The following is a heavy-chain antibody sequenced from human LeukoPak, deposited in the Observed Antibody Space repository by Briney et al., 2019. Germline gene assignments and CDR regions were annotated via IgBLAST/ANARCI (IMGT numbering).Heavy chain of an antibody. CDR3: ARVVTMVRGVIIRDAFDI. D-gene: IGHD3-10*01. CDR2: INPNSGGT. J-gene: IGHJ3*02. CDR1: GYTFTGYY. Sequence: GASVKVSCTASGYTFTGYYMHWVRQAPGQGLEWMGWINPNSGGTNYAQKFQGRVTMTRDTSISTAYMELSRLRSDDTAVYYCARVVTMVRGVIIRDAFDIWGQGTMVTVSS. V-gene: IGHV1-2*02.